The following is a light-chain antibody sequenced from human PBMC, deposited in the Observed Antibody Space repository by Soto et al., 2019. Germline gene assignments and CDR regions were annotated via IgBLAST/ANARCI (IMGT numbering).Light chain of an antibody. Sequence: QSALTQPASVSGSPGQSITISCTGTSSDVGSYNLVSWYQQYPGKAPKLLIYAVSDRPSGISNRFTGSKSGNTASLTISGLQADDEADYYCSSYSSGSTLTVFGGGTKLTVL. CDR1: SSDVGSYNL. J-gene: IGLJ1*01. CDR3: SSYSSGSTLTV. CDR2: AVS. V-gene: IGLV2-14*02.